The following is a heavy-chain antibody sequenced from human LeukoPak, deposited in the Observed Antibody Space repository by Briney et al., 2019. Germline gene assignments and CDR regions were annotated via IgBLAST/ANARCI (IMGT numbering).Heavy chain of an antibody. V-gene: IGHV4-59*08. J-gene: IGHJ5*02. CDR1: GGSISSYY. D-gene: IGHD5/OR15-5a*01. CDR3: ARLDLGWFDP. Sequence: KPSETLSLTCTVSGGSISSYYWSWIRQPAGKGLEWIGYISYSGSTNYNPSLKSRVTISVDTSKNQFSLKLSSVTAADTAVYYCARLDLGWFDPWGQGTLVTVSS. CDR2: ISYSGST.